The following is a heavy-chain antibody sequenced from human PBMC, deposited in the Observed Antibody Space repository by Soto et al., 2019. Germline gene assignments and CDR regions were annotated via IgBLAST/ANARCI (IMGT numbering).Heavy chain of an antibody. V-gene: IGHV3-21*01. CDR2: ISSSSHYI. J-gene: IGHJ4*02. Sequence: GRSGILYCVASGFRFSGSTMNWVRQAPGKGLNWVSSISSSSHYIYYADSLKGRFNISRDNAKNSLFLQMNSLRAEDTAVYYCARDLGEVSALWGQGSLDTVTS. D-gene: IGHD3-10*01. CDR1: GFRFSGST. CDR3: ARDLGEVSAL.